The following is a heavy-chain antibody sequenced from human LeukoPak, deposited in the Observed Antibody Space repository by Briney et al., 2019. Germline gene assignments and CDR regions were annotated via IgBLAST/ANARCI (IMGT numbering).Heavy chain of an antibody. CDR1: GGSFSGYY. D-gene: IGHD3-22*01. V-gene: IGHV4-34*01. J-gene: IGHJ6*03. CDR2: MNPSGST. Sequence: SETLSLTCAVYGGSFSGYYWTWIRQTPEKGLEWIGEMNPSGSTSYNPSLKSRVTISVDTSKNQFSLKLSSVTAADTAVYYCARGRQDVTMIVVVMTAVSFYLDVWGKGTTVTVS. CDR3: ARGRQDVTMIVVVMTAVSFYLDV.